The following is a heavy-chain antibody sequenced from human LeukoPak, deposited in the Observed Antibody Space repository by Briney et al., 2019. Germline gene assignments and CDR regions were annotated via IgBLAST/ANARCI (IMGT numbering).Heavy chain of an antibody. CDR2: IYYSGST. CDR1: GGSISSSNW. CDR3: AIYKDTPRRDAFDI. V-gene: IGHV4-4*02. D-gene: IGHD5-18*01. J-gene: IGHJ3*02. Sequence: PSETLSLTCAVSGGSISSSNWWSWVRQPPGKGLEWIGYIYYSGSTNYNPSLKSRVTISVDTSKNQFSLKLSSVTAADTAVYYCAIYKDTPRRDAFDIWGQGTMVTVSS.